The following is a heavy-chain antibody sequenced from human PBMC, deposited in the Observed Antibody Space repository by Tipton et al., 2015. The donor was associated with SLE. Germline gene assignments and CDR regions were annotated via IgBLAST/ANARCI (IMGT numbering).Heavy chain of an antibody. J-gene: IGHJ6*02. V-gene: IGHV3-30*02. Sequence: SLRLSCAASGFTFSSYGMHWVRQAPGKGLEWVAFIRYDGSNKYYADSVKGRFTISRDNSKNTLYLQMNSLRAEDTAVYYCAKDSYDFWSGYTSYGMDVWGQGTTVTVSS. CDR2: IRYDGSNK. CDR1: GFTFSSYG. CDR3: AKDSYDFWSGYTSYGMDV. D-gene: IGHD3-3*01.